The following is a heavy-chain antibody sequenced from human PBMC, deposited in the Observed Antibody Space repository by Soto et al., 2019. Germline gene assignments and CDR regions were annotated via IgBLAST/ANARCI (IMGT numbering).Heavy chain of an antibody. J-gene: IGHJ6*02. Sequence: SVKVSCKASGGTFSSYAISWVRQAPGQGLEWMGGIIPIFGTANYAQKFQGRVTITADESTSTAYMELSSLRSEDTAVYYCARDGYCSSTSCYYYYGMDVWGQGTTVTVSS. CDR1: GGTFSSYA. CDR3: ARDGYCSSTSCYYYYGMDV. D-gene: IGHD2-2*01. CDR2: IIPIFGTA. V-gene: IGHV1-69*13.